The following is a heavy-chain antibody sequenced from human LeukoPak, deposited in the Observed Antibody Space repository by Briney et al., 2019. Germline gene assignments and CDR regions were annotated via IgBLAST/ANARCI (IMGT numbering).Heavy chain of an antibody. CDR1: GFTVSSNY. D-gene: IGHD6-13*01. J-gene: IGHJ4*02. CDR2: IYSGGST. V-gene: IGHV3-66*01. Sequence: PGGSLRLSCAASGFTVSSNYMSWVRQAPGKGLEWVSVIYSGGSTYYADSVKGRFTISRDNSKNTLYLQMNSLRDDDTAVYYCAKGPLASGTDYWGQGTLVTVSS. CDR3: AKGPLASGTDY.